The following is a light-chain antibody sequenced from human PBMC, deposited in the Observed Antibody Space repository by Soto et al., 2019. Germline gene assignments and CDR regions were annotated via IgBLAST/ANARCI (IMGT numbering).Light chain of an antibody. Sequence: QSVLTQPASVSGSPGQSITISCTGASSDVGYYNYVSWFQQHPGKAPKLIISEVTNRPSGVSTRFSGSKSGNTASLTISGLQAEDEGHYYCSSYTTSSTSVFGTGTKVNVL. CDR3: SSYTTSSTSV. J-gene: IGLJ1*01. CDR2: EVT. V-gene: IGLV2-14*01. CDR1: SSDVGYYNY.